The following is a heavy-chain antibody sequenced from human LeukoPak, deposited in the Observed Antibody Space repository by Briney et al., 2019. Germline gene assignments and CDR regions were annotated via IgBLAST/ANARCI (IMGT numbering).Heavy chain of an antibody. CDR3: ASVVQDFDWLGMFDY. D-gene: IGHD3-9*01. J-gene: IGHJ4*02. CDR2: ISSSSSTI. Sequence: PGRSLRLSCAASGFTFSSYSMNWVRQAPGKGLEWVSYISSSSSTIYYADSVKGRFTISRDNAKNSLYLQMNSLRAEDTAVYYCASVVQDFDWLGMFDYWGQGTLVTVSS. V-gene: IGHV3-48*04. CDR1: GFTFSSYS.